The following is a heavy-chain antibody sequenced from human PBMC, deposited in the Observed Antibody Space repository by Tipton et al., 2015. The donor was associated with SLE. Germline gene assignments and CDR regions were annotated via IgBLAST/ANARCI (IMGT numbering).Heavy chain of an antibody. CDR3: ARAVEGYYYYFYGMDV. D-gene: IGHD6-19*01. CDR1: GDSISSYY. V-gene: IGHV4-59*12. J-gene: IGHJ6*02. CDR2: IYYSGST. Sequence: TLSLTCTVSGDSISSYYWSWFRQPPGKGLEWIGYIYYSGSTNYNPSLKSRVTISVDTSKNHFSLKLSSVTAADTAVYYCARAVEGYYYYFYGMDVWGQGTTATVS.